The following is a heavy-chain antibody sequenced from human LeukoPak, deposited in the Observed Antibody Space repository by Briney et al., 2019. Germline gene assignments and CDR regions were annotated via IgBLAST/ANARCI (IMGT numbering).Heavy chain of an antibody. Sequence: SVKVSCKASGGTFSSYAISWVRQAPGQGLGWMGRIIPIFGTANYAQKFQGRVAITADKSTSTAYMELSSLRSEDTAVYYCAREGGYSSGWVDYWGQGTLVTVSS. CDR1: GGTFSSYA. CDR3: AREGGYSSGWVDY. J-gene: IGHJ4*02. CDR2: IIPIFGTA. D-gene: IGHD6-19*01. V-gene: IGHV1-69*06.